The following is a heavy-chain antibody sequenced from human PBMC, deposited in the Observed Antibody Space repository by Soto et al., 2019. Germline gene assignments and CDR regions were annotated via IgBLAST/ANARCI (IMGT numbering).Heavy chain of an antibody. J-gene: IGHJ4*02. CDR2: SIPIFGTA. CDR1: GGTFISYA. D-gene: IGHD3-9*01. Sequence: QVQLVQSGAEVKKPGSSVKVSCKASGGTFISYAISWVRQAPGQGLEWMGGSIPIFGTANYAQKFQGRFTITADESTSTAYMELSSLRSEDTAVYYCARVGYYDILTGYSGWGQGTLVTVSS. CDR3: ARVGYYDILTGYSG. V-gene: IGHV1-69*01.